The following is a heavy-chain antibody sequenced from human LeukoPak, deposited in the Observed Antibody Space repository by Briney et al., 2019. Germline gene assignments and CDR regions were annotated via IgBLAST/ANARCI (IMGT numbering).Heavy chain of an antibody. CDR2: INPNSGGT. CDR1: GYTFTGYY. D-gene: IGHD3-9*01. V-gene: IGHV1-2*02. J-gene: IGHJ4*02. Sequence: VASVKVSCKASGYTFTGYYMHWVRQAPGQGLEWMGWINPNSGGTNYAQKFQGRVTMTRDTSISTAYMELSRLRSDDTAVYYCARDKLRYFDWLLSSYFCYWGQGTLVTVSS. CDR3: ARDKLRYFDWLLSSYFCY.